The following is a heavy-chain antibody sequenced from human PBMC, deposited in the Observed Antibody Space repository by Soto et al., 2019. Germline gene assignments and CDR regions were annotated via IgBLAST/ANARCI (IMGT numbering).Heavy chain of an antibody. Sequence: GSLRLSCAASGFTFSSYAMSWVRQAPGKGMEWVAAISGSGGSTYYADSVKGRFTISRENSKNTLYLQMNSLRAEDTAVYYCARDHSYVYCSDGSCSFDYWGQGTLVTVSS. CDR1: GFTFSSYA. CDR3: ARDHSYVYCSDGSCSFDY. V-gene: IGHV3-23*01. CDR2: ISGSGGST. D-gene: IGHD2-15*01. J-gene: IGHJ4*02.